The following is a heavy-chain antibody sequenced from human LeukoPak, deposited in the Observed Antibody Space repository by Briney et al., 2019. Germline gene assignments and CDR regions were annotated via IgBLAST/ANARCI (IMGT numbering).Heavy chain of an antibody. Sequence: PGGSLRLSCAASGFTFNTYGMSWVRQAPGKGLEWVSGISGSGGATYYADSVKGRFTISRDDPHNTLYLQMNSLRAEDTAVYFCAGYYDILTGYPYYFDYWGQGTLVTVSS. CDR1: GFTFNTYG. J-gene: IGHJ4*02. V-gene: IGHV3-23*01. D-gene: IGHD3-9*01. CDR3: AGYYDILTGYPYYFDY. CDR2: ISGSGGAT.